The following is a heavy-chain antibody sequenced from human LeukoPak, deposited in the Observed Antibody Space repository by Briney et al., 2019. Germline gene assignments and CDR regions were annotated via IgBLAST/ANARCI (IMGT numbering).Heavy chain of an antibody. Sequence: GGSLRLSCAASGFTFSSYWMHWVRQAPGKGLVWVSRINSDGGSTSYADSVKGRFTISRDNAKNTLYLQMNSLRAEDTAVYYCARDKDYYYGMDVWGQGTTVTVSS. V-gene: IGHV3-74*01. J-gene: IGHJ6*02. CDR2: INSDGGST. CDR1: GFTFSSYW. CDR3: ARDKDYYYGMDV.